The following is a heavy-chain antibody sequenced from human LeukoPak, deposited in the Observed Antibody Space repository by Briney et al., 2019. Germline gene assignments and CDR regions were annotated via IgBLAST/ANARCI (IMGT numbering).Heavy chain of an antibody. CDR1: GGTFSSYA. D-gene: IGHD3-9*01. CDR2: IIPIFGTA. Sequence: SVKVSCKASGGTFSSYAISWVRQAPGQGLEWMGGIIPIFGTANYAQKFQGRATITADESTSTAYMELSSLRSEDTAVYYCARDQRYFDWLAGPRGIFDYWGQGTLVTVSS. CDR3: ARDQRYFDWLAGPRGIFDY. J-gene: IGHJ4*02. V-gene: IGHV1-69*01.